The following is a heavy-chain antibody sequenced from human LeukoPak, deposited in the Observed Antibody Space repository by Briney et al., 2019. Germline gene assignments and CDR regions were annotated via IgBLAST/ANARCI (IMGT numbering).Heavy chain of an antibody. V-gene: IGHV4-39*01. Sequence: SETLSLTCTVSGGSISSSSYYWGWIRQPPGKGLEGIGSIYYSGSTYYNPSLKSRVTISVDTSKNQFSLKLSSVTAADTAVYYCAFSPYDSSFDYWGQGTLVTVSS. D-gene: IGHD3-3*01. J-gene: IGHJ4*02. CDR3: AFSPYDSSFDY. CDR1: GGSISSSSYY. CDR2: IYYSGST.